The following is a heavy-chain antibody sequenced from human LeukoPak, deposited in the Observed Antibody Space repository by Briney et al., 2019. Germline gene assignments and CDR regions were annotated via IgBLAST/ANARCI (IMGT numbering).Heavy chain of an antibody. D-gene: IGHD2-2*01. CDR1: GGSFSGYY. J-gene: IGHJ6*02. CDR2: INHSGST. CDR3: ASRRSYQLPYCYGMDV. Sequence: SETLSLTCAVYGGSFSGYYWSWIRQPPGKGLEWIGEINHSGSTNYNPSLKSRVTISVDTSKNQFSLKLSSVTAADTAVYYCASRRSYQLPYCYGMDVWGQGTTVTVSS. V-gene: IGHV4-34*01.